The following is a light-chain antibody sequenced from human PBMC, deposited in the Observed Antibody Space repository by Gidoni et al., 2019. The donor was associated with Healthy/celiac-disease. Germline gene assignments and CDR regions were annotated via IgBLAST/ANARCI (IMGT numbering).Light chain of an antibody. V-gene: IGKV3-20*01. Sequence: EIVWTQSPGTLSLSPGERATLSCRASQSVSSSYLAWYQQKPGQAPRLLIYGASSRATGIPDRFSGSGSGTDFTLTISRLEPEDFAVYYCQQYGSSPPMYTFXQXTKLEIK. J-gene: IGKJ2*01. CDR1: QSVSSSY. CDR3: QQYGSSPPMYT. CDR2: GAS.